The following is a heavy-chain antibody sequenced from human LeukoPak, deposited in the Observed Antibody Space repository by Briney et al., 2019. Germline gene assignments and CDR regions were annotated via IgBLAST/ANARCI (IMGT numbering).Heavy chain of an antibody. CDR1: GFTFSDYY. Sequence: GGSLRLSCAASGFTFSDYYMRWIRQAPGKGLEWVSYISSSSSYTNYADSVKGRFTISRDNAKNSLYLQMNSLRAEDTAVYYCARDMGSGYDPEPGTSTDYWGQGTLVTVSS. V-gene: IGHV3-11*06. J-gene: IGHJ4*02. CDR2: ISSSSSYT. D-gene: IGHD5-12*01. CDR3: ARDMGSGYDPEPGTSTDY.